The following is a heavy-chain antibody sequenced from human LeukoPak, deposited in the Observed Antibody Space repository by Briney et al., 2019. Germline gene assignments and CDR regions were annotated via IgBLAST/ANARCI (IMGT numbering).Heavy chain of an antibody. J-gene: IGHJ4*02. CDR3: ARVPYYSNSFFPFDH. Sequence: SETLSLTCTVSGGSISSGGYYWSWIRQPPGKGLEWIGEINHSGSTNYNPSLKSRVTISVDTSKNQFSLKLSSVTAADTAVYYCARVPYYSNSFFPFDHWGQGTLVTVSS. D-gene: IGHD6-13*01. V-gene: IGHV4-39*07. CDR1: GGSISSGGYY. CDR2: INHSGST.